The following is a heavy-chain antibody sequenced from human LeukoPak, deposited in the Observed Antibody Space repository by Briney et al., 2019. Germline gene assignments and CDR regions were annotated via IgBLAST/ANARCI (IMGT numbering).Heavy chain of an antibody. CDR2: IRDGGDDT. CDR1: GFTFSNSA. D-gene: IGHD6-19*01. CDR3: AKERFRSGWSDSFFN. V-gene: IGHV3-23*01. J-gene: IGHJ1*01. Sequence: PGGSLRLSCAASGFTFSNSAMPWVRQAPGKGLEWVASIRDGGDDTYYADSVKGRFTISRDNSKNTLYLQMNSLRGEDTAVYYCAKERFRSGWSDSFFNWGQGALGTVSS.